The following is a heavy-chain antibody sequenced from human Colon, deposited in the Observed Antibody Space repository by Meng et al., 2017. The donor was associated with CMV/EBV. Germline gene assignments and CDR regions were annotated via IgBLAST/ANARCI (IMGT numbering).Heavy chain of an antibody. J-gene: IGHJ3*02. Sequence: SVKVSCKASGGTFSSYAISWVRQAPGQGLEWMGGIIPIFGTANYAQKFQGRVTITTDASTSTAYMELSSLRSEDTAVYYCARYNYVTLAFDIWGQGTMVTVSS. V-gene: IGHV1-69*05. CDR1: GGTFSSYA. D-gene: IGHD3-10*02. CDR2: IIPIFGTA. CDR3: ARYNYVTLAFDI.